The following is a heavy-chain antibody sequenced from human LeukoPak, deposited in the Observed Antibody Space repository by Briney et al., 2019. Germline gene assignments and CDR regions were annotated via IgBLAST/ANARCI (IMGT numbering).Heavy chain of an antibody. CDR2: IYPGDSDT. CDR3: ARLPPGDGSGSYYFDY. Sequence: GESLKISCKGPGYRFTSYWIGWVRQMPGKGLEWMGIIYPGDSDTRYSPSFQGQVTISADKSISTAYLQWSSLKASDTAMYYCARLPPGDGSGSYYFDYWGQGTLVTVSS. CDR1: GYRFTSYW. D-gene: IGHD3-10*01. V-gene: IGHV5-51*01. J-gene: IGHJ4*02.